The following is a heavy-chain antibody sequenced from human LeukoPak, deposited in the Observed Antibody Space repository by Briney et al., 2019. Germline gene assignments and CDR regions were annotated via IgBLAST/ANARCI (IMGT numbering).Heavy chain of an antibody. J-gene: IGHJ4*02. CDR1: GFTFDDHA. CDR2: ISWNSGSI. Sequence: GGSLRLSCAASGFTFDDHAMHWVRQAPGKGLEWVSGISWNSGSIGYADSVKGRFTISRDNAKNSLYLQMNSLRGEDMALYYCAKGLVGSSIADFFDYWGQGILVTVSS. D-gene: IGHD6-6*01. V-gene: IGHV3-9*03. CDR3: AKGLVGSSIADFFDY.